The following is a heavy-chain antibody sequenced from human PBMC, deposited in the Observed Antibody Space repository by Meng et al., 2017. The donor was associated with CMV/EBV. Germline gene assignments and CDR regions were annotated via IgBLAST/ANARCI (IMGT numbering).Heavy chain of an antibody. CDR1: GFTFSSYS. CDR3: ARIGERWFDP. J-gene: IGHJ5*02. CDR2: ISSSSSYI. V-gene: IGHV3-21*01. Sequence: GSLKISCAASGFTFSSYSMNWVRQAPGKGLEWVSSISSSSSYIYYADSVKGRFTISRDNAKNSLYLQMNSLRAEDTAVYYCARIGERWFDPWGQGTLVTVSS.